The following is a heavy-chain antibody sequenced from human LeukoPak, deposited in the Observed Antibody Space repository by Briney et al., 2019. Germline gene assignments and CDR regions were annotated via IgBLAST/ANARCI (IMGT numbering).Heavy chain of an antibody. V-gene: IGHV1-3*01. D-gene: IGHD3-16*01. Sequence: ASVKVSCKASGYSFTTYTIHWVRQAPGQRLEWMGWINVGNGNTKYSQKFQGRVIITRDTSASTAYMELSSLRSEDTAVYYCARQGGGFDYWGQGTLVTVSS. CDR3: ARQGGGFDY. CDR1: GYSFTTYT. CDR2: INVGNGNT. J-gene: IGHJ4*02.